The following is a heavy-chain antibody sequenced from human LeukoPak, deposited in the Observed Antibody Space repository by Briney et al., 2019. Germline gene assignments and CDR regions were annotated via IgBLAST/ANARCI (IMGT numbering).Heavy chain of an antibody. CDR2: ISSSDSTI. CDR1: GFTFSDYY. J-gene: IGHJ4*02. Sequence: GGSLRLSCAASGFTFSDYYMSWIRQAPGKRLEWVSYISSSDSTIYYADSVKGRFTISRDNAKNSLYLQMNSLRAGDTAVYYCARTIEMATISYFDYWGQGTLVTVSS. V-gene: IGHV3-11*04. CDR3: ARTIEMATISYFDY. D-gene: IGHD5-24*01.